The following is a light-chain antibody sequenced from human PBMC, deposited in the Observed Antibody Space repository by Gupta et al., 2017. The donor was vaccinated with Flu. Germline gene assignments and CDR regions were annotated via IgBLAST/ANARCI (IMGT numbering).Light chain of an antibody. V-gene: IGLV1-47*01. J-gene: IGLJ1*01. CDR3: TAWDDSRSGYV. Sequence: RVTISCSGSSSNVGSDYVHWYQQLPGTAPKLLIYKNNRRPSGVPDRFSGSKSGTSASLASSGLRSEDEADYYCTAWDDSRSGYVFGAGTKVTVL. CDR1: SSNVGSDY. CDR2: KNN.